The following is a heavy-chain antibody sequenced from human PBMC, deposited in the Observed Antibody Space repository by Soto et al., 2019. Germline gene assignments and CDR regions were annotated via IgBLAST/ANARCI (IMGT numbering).Heavy chain of an antibody. J-gene: IGHJ3*02. CDR2: IYHSGST. CDR1: GGSISSGGYS. CDR3: AKGGAGSYSNAFDI. Sequence: SETLSLTCAVSGGSISSGGYSWSWIRQPPGKGLEWIGYIYHSGSTYYNPSLKSRVTISVDRSKNQFSLKLSSVTAADTAVYYCAKGGAGSYSNAFDIWGQGTMVTVSS. V-gene: IGHV4-30-2*01. D-gene: IGHD3-10*01.